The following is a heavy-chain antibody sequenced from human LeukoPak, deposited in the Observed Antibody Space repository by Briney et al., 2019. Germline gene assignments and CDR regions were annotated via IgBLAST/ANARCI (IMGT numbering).Heavy chain of an antibody. CDR2: ISAYNGNT. V-gene: IGHV1-18*01. Sequence: ASVTVSCKASGYTFTSYGISWVRQAPAQGLEWMGWISAYNGNTNSAQKLQGRVTMTTDTSTSTAYMELRSLRSDDTAVYYCARDGEWLAWGPNYYYYMDVWGKGTTVTVSS. CDR1: GYTFTSYG. J-gene: IGHJ6*03. CDR3: ARDGEWLAWGPNYYYYMDV. D-gene: IGHD3-3*01.